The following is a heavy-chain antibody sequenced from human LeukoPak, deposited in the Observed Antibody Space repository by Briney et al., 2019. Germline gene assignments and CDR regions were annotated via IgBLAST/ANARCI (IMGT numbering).Heavy chain of an antibody. D-gene: IGHD3-10*01. V-gene: IGHV1-2*02. CDR2: INPNSGGT. CDR3: ARDRGDDTVSYFDS. Sequence: ASVMVSCQASGYTNTGYYMHWVRQATGQWLELMGRINPNSGGTNSAQRFQGRITMTRDTSISTAYMELSRLRSDDTAVYYCARDRGDDTVSYFDSWGQGTLVTVSS. J-gene: IGHJ4*02. CDR1: GYTNTGYY.